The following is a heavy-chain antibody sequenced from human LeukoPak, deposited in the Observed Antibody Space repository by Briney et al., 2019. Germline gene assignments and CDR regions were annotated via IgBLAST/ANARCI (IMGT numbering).Heavy chain of an antibody. CDR1: GGSISSGDYY. CDR3: ARDIGRFGGNDY. D-gene: IGHD3-10*01. V-gene: IGHV4-30-4*01. Sequence: PSETLSLTCTVSGGSISSGDYYWRWIRQPPGKGLEWIGYIYYSGSTYYNPSLKSRVTISVDTSKNQFSLKLSSVTAADTAVYYCARDIGRFGGNDYWGQGTLVTVSS. J-gene: IGHJ4*02. CDR2: IYYSGST.